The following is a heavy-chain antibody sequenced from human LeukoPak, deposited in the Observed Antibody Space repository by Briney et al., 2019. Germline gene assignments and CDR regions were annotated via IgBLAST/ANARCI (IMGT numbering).Heavy chain of an antibody. Sequence: GGSLRLSCAASGFTFSSYDMTWVRQAPGRGLEWVSSIRPRGDNSYYGDSVKGRFTVSRDNSKNTVYLEMNNMRVDDTAIYYCARVAGWHWFDPWGQGTLVTVSS. V-gene: IGHV3-23*01. D-gene: IGHD6-19*01. J-gene: IGHJ5*02. CDR2: IRPRGDNS. CDR1: GFTFSSYD. CDR3: ARVAGWHWFDP.